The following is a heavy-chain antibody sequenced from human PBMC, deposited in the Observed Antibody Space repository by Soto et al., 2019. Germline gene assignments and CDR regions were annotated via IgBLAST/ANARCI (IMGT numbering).Heavy chain of an antibody. Sequence: SETLSLTCTVSGGSISSGGYYWSWIRQHPGKGLEWIGYIYYSGSTYYNPSLKSRVTISVDTSKNQFSLKLSSVTAADTAVYYCARDPNAGWFDPWGQGTLVTVSS. CDR2: IYYSGST. V-gene: IGHV4-31*03. J-gene: IGHJ5*02. CDR3: ARDPNAGWFDP. CDR1: GGSISSGGYY.